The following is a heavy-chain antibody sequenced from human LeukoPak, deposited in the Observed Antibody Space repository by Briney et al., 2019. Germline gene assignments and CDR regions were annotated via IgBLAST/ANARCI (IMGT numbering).Heavy chain of an antibody. V-gene: IGHV3-23*01. J-gene: IGHJ4*02. D-gene: IGHD1-26*01. Sequence: GGSLRLSCAASGFTFSSYAMSWVRQAPGKGLEWVSAISGSGGSTYYADSVKGRFTISRDNSKNTLYLQMNRLRAEDTAVYYCAKERRAVGATLLIDYWGQGTLVTVSS. CDR3: AKERRAVGATLLIDY. CDR1: GFTFSSYA. CDR2: ISGSGGST.